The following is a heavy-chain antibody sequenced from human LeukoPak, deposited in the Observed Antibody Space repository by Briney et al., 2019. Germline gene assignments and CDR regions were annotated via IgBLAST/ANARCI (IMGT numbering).Heavy chain of an antibody. V-gene: IGHV3-33*01. Sequence: GGSLRLSCAASGFTFSSYGMHWVRQAPDKGLEWVAVIWYDGSDKYYADSVKGRFTISRDNSKNTLYLQMNSLRAEDTAVYYCARENPTWVIGGFDYWGQGTLVTVSS. CDR2: IWYDGSDK. CDR1: GFTFSSYG. CDR3: ARENPTWVIGGFDY. J-gene: IGHJ4*02. D-gene: IGHD2-21*01.